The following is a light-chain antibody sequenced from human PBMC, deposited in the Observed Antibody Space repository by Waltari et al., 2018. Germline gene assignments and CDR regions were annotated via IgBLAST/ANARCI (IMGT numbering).Light chain of an antibody. J-gene: IGLJ3*02. CDR1: ASNIGNNL. CDR2: RSE. Sequence: QSVLTQPPSVSGTPGQRVTISCSGSASNIGNNLVNWYQQFPGKAPKLLIYRSEQRPSGAPDRFSGSKSGTSASLAIGGLQSEDEADYYCAAWDDSLNGRWVFGGGTKVTVL. CDR3: AAWDDSLNGRWV. V-gene: IGLV1-44*01.